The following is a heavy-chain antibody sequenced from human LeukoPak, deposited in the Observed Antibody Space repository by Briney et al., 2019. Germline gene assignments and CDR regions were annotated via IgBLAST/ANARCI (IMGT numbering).Heavy chain of an antibody. CDR2: INHSGST. CDR3: ARAVGARFLEWKMKFDP. Sequence: TSETLSLTCAVYGGSFSGYYWSWIRQPPGKGLEWIGEINHSGSTNYNPSLKSRVTISVDTSKNQFSLKLSSVTAADTAVYYCARAVGARFLEWKMKFDPWGQGTLVTVSS. J-gene: IGHJ5*02. D-gene: IGHD3-3*01. V-gene: IGHV4-34*01. CDR1: GGSFSGYY.